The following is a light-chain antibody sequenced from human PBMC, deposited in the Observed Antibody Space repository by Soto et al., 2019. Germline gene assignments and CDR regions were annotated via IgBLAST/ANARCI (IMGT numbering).Light chain of an antibody. CDR3: QQYGTSEII. Sequence: EIVMTKSPASLSVSPGERATLSCRASQSVRSKVAWYQQKPGQAPSLVIYDTSSRATGVPDRYSASGSGTDFTLTISSLEPEDFAVFFCQQYGTSEIIFGQGTRLDIK. J-gene: IGKJ5*01. CDR2: DTS. V-gene: IGKV3D-15*01. CDR1: QSVRSK.